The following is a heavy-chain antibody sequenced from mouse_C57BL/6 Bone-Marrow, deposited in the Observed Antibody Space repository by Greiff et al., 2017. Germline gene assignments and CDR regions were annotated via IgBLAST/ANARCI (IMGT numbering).Heavy chain of an antibody. J-gene: IGHJ1*03. CDR3: AREAFSYYGKSHWYFDV. CDR2: INYDGSST. CDR1: VFTFSDYY. Sequence: EVHLVESEGGLVQPGSSMKLSCTASVFTFSDYYMAWLRQVPEKGLEWVANINYDGSSTYYLDSLKSRFIISRDNAKNILYLQMSSLKSEDTATYYCAREAFSYYGKSHWYFDVWGTGTTVTVSS. D-gene: IGHD2-10*01. V-gene: IGHV5-16*01.